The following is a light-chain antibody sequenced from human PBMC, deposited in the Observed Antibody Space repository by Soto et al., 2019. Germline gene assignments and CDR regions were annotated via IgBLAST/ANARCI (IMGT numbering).Light chain of an antibody. J-gene: IGKJ1*01. V-gene: IGKV3-20*01. Sequence: EIVLTQSPGTLSLSPGERATLSCRASQSVSKNNLAWYRQKSGQSPRLVIYGASSRATGIPDRFSAPGSGADFTVTISRVEPEDFAVYSCQQYGSSLWTFSQGTKVEIK. CDR1: QSVSKNN. CDR3: QQYGSSLWT. CDR2: GAS.